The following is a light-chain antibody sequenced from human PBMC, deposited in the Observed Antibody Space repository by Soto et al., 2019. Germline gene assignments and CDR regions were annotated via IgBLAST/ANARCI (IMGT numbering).Light chain of an antibody. CDR2: GAS. Sequence: EVVMTQSPATLSVSPGDRVTLSCRASQSISRNLAWYQLKAGQTPRLLVYGASTRATGFPGKFSGSGSGTEFTLTISDLQSEDFAVYFCQQYNDWPPTFGQGTKVEIK. V-gene: IGKV3-15*01. CDR1: QSISRN. CDR3: QQYNDWPPT. J-gene: IGKJ1*01.